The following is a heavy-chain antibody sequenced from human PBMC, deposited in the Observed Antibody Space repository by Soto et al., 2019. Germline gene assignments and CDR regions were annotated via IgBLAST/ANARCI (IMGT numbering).Heavy chain of an antibody. CDR3: VRDGPKSFRDWFGP. Sequence: PSETLSLTCTVSGASISGFYWSWIRKSAGKGLEWIGRIYATGTTDYNPSLKSRVMMSVDTPKKQFSLKLRSVTAADTAVYYCVRDGPKSFRDWFGPWGQ. J-gene: IGHJ5*02. V-gene: IGHV4-4*07. CDR2: IYATGTT. CDR1: GASISGFY.